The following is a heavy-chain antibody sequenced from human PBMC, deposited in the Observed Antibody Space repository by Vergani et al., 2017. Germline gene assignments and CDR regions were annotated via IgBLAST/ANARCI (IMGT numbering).Heavy chain of an antibody. CDR1: GYSFTSYW. CDR3: ARHREASHYGYRHHDAFDI. J-gene: IGHJ3*02. V-gene: IGHV5-51*01. CDR2: IYPGDSDT. Sequence: EVQLVQSGAEVKKPGESLKISYKGSGYSFTSYWIGWVRQLPGKGLEWMGIIYPGDSDTRYSPSFQGQVTISADKSISTAYLQWSSLKASDTAMYYCARHREASHYGYRHHDAFDIWGQGTMVTVSS. D-gene: IGHD5-24*01.